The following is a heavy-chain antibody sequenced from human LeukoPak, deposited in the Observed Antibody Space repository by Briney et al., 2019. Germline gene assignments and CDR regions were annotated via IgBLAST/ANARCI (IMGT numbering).Heavy chain of an antibody. CDR2: IYYSGST. CDR3: ASYGSGSYYMRYFDY. V-gene: IGHV4-30-4*08. J-gene: IGHJ4*02. Sequence: SQTLSLTCTVSGGSISSGDYYWSWLRQPPGKGLEWVGYIYYSGSTYYNPSLKSRVTTSVDTSKNQFSLKLSSVTAADTAVYYCASYGSGSYYMRYFDYWGQGTLVTVSS. D-gene: IGHD1-26*01. CDR1: GGSISSGDYY.